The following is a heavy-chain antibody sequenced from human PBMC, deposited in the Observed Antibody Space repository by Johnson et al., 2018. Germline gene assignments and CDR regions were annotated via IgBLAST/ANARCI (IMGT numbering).Heavy chain of an antibody. CDR1: GFPFSIYS. CDR2: ISSSSSVT. V-gene: IGHV3-48*02. D-gene: IGHD3-3*01. Sequence: VQLVESGGALVQPGGSLRLSCAASGFPFSIYSMNWVRQAPGKGLEWISYISSSSSVTYYADSVLGRFTISRDDAKNSLYLQMNSLRDEDTAVYYCARDSILMASAVRTFESWGQGTLVSVS. J-gene: IGHJ4*02. CDR3: ARDSILMASAVRTFES.